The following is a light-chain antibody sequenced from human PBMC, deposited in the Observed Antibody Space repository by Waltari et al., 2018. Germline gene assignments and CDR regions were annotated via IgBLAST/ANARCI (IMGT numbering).Light chain of an antibody. Sequence: SYQLTQPPSVSVFPGQTARITCSGDALPRKYSYWYQQKSGQAPVLVISVDNKRPSGIPERFSGSSSGTVATLTISGAQLEDEADYYCYSTDSSGNERVFGGGTKLTVL. CDR2: VDN. J-gene: IGLJ3*02. CDR3: YSTDSSGNERV. V-gene: IGLV3-10*01. CDR1: ALPRKY.